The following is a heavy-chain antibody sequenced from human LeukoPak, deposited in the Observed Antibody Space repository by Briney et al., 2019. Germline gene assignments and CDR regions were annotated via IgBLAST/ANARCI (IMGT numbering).Heavy chain of an antibody. J-gene: IGHJ4*02. D-gene: IGHD1-7*01. Sequence: ASVKVSCKVSGYTLTELSMHWVRQAPGKGLEWMGGFDPEDGETIYAQKFQGRVTITTDESTSTAYMELSSLRSEDTAVYYCASLNNWNYEQLDFDYWGQGTLVTVSS. CDR2: FDPEDGET. V-gene: IGHV1-24*01. CDR1: GYTLTELS. CDR3: ASLNNWNYEQLDFDY.